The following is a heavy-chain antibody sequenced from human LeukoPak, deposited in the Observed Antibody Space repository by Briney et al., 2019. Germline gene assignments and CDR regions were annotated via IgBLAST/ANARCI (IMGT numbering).Heavy chain of an antibody. CDR3: AREVANNWFDP. CDR1: GYTFTSYG. V-gene: IGHV1-18*01. CDR2: ISAYNGNT. Sequence: ASVKVSCKASGYTFTSYGISWVRQAPGQGLEWMGWISAYNGNTNYAQKLQGRVTMTTDTSTSTACMELRSLRSDDTAVYYCAREVANNWFDPWGQGTLVTVSS. D-gene: IGHD5-12*01. J-gene: IGHJ5*02.